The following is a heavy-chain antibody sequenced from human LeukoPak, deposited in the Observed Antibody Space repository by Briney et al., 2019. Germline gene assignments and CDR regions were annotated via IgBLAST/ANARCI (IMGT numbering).Heavy chain of an antibody. D-gene: IGHD2-2*01. Sequence: GGSLRLSCAASGFTFSSYGMHWVRQAPGKGLEWVAFIRYDGSNKYNADSVKGRFTISRDNSKNTLYLQMNSLRAEDTAVYYCAKDDVVPAALDYWGQGTLVTVSS. V-gene: IGHV3-30*02. CDR3: AKDDVVPAALDY. J-gene: IGHJ4*02. CDR1: GFTFSSYG. CDR2: IRYDGSNK.